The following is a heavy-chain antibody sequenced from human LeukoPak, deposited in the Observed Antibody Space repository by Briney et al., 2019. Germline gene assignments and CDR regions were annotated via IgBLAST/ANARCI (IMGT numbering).Heavy chain of an antibody. Sequence: GSLRLSCAASGFTFSAYGMSWVRQPPGKGLEWIGEINHSGSTNYNPSLKSRVTISVDTSKNQFSLKLSSVTAADTAVYYCASRPRKIQLWSRGYYFDYWGQGTPVTVSS. CDR1: GFTFSAYG. J-gene: IGHJ4*02. CDR2: INHSGST. CDR3: ASRPRKIQLWSRGYYFDY. V-gene: IGHV4-34*01. D-gene: IGHD5-18*01.